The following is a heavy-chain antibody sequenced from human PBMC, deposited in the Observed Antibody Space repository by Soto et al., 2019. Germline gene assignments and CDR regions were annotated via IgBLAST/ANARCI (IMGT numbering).Heavy chain of an antibody. CDR3: GRGVLWSGSPSVWEA. CDR1: GFTFSSSV. CDR2: IWSDGSKK. Sequence: QVQLEESGGGVVQPGRSLRLSCAASGFTFSSSVMHWVRQAPGRGLEWVAVIWSDGSKKYYADSVTGRFAISRDNSINPLILQMRALGPEAPAVYSGGRGVLWSGSPSVWEAWGQGTTVTVSS. D-gene: IGHD3-3*01. J-gene: IGHJ6*02. V-gene: IGHV3-33*01.